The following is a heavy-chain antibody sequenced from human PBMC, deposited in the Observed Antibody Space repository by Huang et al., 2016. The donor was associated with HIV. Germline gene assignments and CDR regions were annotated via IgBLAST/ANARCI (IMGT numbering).Heavy chain of an antibody. CDR2: IYPDDSDT. CDR1: GYSFAKYW. J-gene: IGHJ6*02. D-gene: IGHD5-18*01. V-gene: IGHV5-51*01. Sequence: EEQLVQSGAEVKKPGESLKISCEGSGYSFAKYWIGGVRQMPGKGLEWMGIIYPDDSDTRYSPSCQGQVSISADKSISTAYLQGSSLKASDTASYYCARLDTARNYYYYGLDVWGQGTSVIVSS. CDR3: ARLDTARNYYYYGLDV.